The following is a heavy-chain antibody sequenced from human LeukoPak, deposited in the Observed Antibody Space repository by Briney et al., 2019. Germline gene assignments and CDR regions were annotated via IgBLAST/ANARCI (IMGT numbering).Heavy chain of an antibody. Sequence: GASVKVSCKASGYTFTSYGISWVRQAPGQGLEWMGWISAYNGNTNYAQKFQGRVTMTEDTSTDTAYMELSSLRSEDTAVYYCATGPMVRGVIINDYWGQGTLVTVSS. CDR3: ATGPMVRGVIINDY. D-gene: IGHD3-10*01. J-gene: IGHJ4*02. CDR2: ISAYNGNT. CDR1: GYTFTSYG. V-gene: IGHV1-18*01.